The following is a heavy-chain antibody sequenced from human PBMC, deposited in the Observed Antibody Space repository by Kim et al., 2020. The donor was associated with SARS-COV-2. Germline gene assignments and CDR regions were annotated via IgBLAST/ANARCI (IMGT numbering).Heavy chain of an antibody. CDR1: GFTFSSYA. CDR2: ISGSVGST. CDR3: AKDGYNYGSGSTNEYFQH. D-gene: IGHD3-10*01. J-gene: IGHJ1*01. V-gene: IGHV3-23*01. Sequence: GGSLRLSCAASGFTFSSYAMNWVRQAPGKGLEWVSTISGSVGSTYYADSVKGRFTISRDNSKNTLYLQMNSLRAEDTAVYYCAKDGYNYGSGSTNEYFQHWGQGTLVTVSS.